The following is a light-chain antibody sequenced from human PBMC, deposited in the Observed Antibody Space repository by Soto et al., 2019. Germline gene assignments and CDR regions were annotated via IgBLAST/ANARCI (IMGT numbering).Light chain of an antibody. CDR2: DAS. V-gene: IGKV1-5*01. J-gene: IGKJ1*01. Sequence: DIQMTQSPSTLSASVGDRVTITCRASQNINSWLAWYQQKPGKAPKLLIYDASSLESGVPSRFSGSGSGTEFTLTISSLQPDDFATYYCQHYNSYSEAFGQGTKVELK. CDR1: QNINSW. CDR3: QHYNSYSEA.